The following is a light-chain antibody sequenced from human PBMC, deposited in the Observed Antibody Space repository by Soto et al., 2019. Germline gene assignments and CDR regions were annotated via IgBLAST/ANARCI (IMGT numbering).Light chain of an antibody. CDR1: PDIGKY. V-gene: IGKV1-16*02. J-gene: IGKJ3*01. CDR2: AAS. Sequence: DIQLTQSPSSLSASVGDRVTITCRASPDIGKYLAWFQQKPGKAPKSLIYAASSLLSGVPSQFSGSRSGTNFTLTIKSLQPEDFATYYCQQYNSYPCTFGPGTTVDLK. CDR3: QQYNSYPCT.